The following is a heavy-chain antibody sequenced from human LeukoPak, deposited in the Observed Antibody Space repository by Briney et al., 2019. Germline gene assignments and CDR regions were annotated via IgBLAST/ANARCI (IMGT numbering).Heavy chain of an antibody. CDR3: ARRGSGSYFWFDP. J-gene: IGHJ5*02. CDR1: GVSISSSSYF. V-gene: IGHV4-39*01. D-gene: IGHD3-10*01. CDR2: IYFSGST. Sequence: SETLSLTCTVSGVSISSSSYFWAWIRQPPGKVLEWIGSIYFSGSTYYNPSLKSRVTISVDTSTNQFSLKLSSVTAADTALYYCARRGSGSYFWFDPWGQGTLVTVSA.